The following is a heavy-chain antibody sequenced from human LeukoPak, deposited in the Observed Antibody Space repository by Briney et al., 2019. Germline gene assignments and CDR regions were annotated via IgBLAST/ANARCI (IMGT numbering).Heavy chain of an antibody. Sequence: PGGSLRLSCAASGFSFSTYAISWVRQAPGKGLEWVSAIKSDGGRTYYADSVKGRFTISRDNSKNTLYLQMHSLRAEDTAVYFCARGWYNFDYWGQGTLVTVSS. CDR2: IKSDGGRT. J-gene: IGHJ4*02. CDR3: ARGWYNFDY. V-gene: IGHV3-23*01. CDR1: GFSFSTYA. D-gene: IGHD6-19*01.